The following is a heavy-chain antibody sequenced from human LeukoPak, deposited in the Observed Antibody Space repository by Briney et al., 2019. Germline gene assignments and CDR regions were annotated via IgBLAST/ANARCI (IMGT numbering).Heavy chain of an antibody. CDR1: GASISSLY. Sequence: PSETLSLTCTVSGASISSLYWTWIRHPPGKRLEWIGNIHNSGSTNYNPSLKSRVTISVDTAKNQFSLRLNSVTAADTAVYYCGRESFGGHCSRTGCFQYTWVDPWGQGSLVTVSS. V-gene: IGHV4-59*11. D-gene: IGHD2-2*01. CDR2: IHNSGST. CDR3: GRESFGGHCSRTGCFQYTWVDP. J-gene: IGHJ5*02.